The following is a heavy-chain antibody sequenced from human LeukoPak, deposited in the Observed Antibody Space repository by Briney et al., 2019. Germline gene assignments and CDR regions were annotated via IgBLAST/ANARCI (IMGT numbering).Heavy chain of an antibody. CDR3: ARSFIVVVPAAPDY. D-gene: IGHD2-2*01. Sequence: SETLSLTCTVSGYSISSGYYWGWIRQPPGKGLEWIGSIYHSGSTYYSPSLKSRVTISVDTSKNQFSLKLSSVTAADTALYYCARSFIVVVPAAPDYWGQGTLVTVSS. CDR1: GYSISSGYY. V-gene: IGHV4-38-2*02. J-gene: IGHJ4*02. CDR2: IYHSGST.